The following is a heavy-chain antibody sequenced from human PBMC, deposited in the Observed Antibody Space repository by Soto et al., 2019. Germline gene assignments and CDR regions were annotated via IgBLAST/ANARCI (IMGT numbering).Heavy chain of an antibody. V-gene: IGHV4-59*01. Sequence: PSETLALTCTFSGGSISSYYWSWIRQPPGKGLEWIGYIYYSGSTNYNPSLKSRVTISVDTSKNQFSLKLSSVTAADTAVYYCARDLTPVYYYGMDVWGQGTTVT. CDR3: ARDLTPVYYYGMDV. J-gene: IGHJ6*02. D-gene: IGHD4-17*01. CDR1: GGSISSYY. CDR2: IYYSGST.